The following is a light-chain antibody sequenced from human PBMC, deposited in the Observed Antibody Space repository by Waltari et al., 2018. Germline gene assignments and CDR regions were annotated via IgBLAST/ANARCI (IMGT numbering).Light chain of an antibody. CDR1: SSDVGGYKY. CDR2: DVS. J-gene: IGLJ1*01. V-gene: IGLV2-14*03. CDR3: SSYTSSSTYV. Sequence: QSALTQPASVSGSPGQSITISCSGTSSDVGGYKYVSWYQHHPGKAPKLMIYDVSKRPSGVSNRFSGSKSGNTASLTISGLQAEDEADYYCSSYTSSSTYVFGTGTKVTVL.